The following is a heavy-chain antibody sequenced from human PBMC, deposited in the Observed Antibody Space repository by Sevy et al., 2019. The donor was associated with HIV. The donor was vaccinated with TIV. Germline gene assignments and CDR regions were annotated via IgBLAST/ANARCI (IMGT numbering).Heavy chain of an antibody. V-gene: IGHV1-8*02. J-gene: IGHJ5*02. CDR1: GYTFSSFD. Sequence: ASVKVSCKASGYTFSSFDINWVRQATGQGLEWMGWMNPNSGNTGYAQNFQGRVTMTRNTSINTAYLDLSSLRSEDTGVYYCARYLGGVIAHWGQGTLVTVSS. D-gene: IGHD3-16*01. CDR3: ARYLGGVIAH. CDR2: MNPNSGNT.